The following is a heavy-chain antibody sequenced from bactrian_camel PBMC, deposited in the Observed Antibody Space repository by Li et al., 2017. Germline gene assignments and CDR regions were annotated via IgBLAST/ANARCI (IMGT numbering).Heavy chain of an antibody. D-gene: IGHD4*01. J-gene: IGHJ7*01. V-gene: IGHV3S1*01. CDR2: VDNDDEFT. Sequence: HVQLVESGGGSVQAGGSLKLTCAASGFRYIDGYCMAWFRQAPGKEREGVAAVDNDDEFTYADSVKGRFTISKDNTKNTLYLQLNSLKTEDTAMYYCTNDFSDFSGSYGMEYWGKGTQVTVS. CDR1: GFRYIDGYC.